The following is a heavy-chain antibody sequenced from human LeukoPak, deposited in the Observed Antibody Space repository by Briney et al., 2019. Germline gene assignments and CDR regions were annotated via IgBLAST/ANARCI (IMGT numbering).Heavy chain of an antibody. CDR2: INHSGST. J-gene: IGHJ5*02. V-gene: IGHV4-34*01. CDR3: AREGSGSYYVDP. CDR1: DGSFSSYY. Sequence: SETLSLTCGVYDGSFSSYYWSWIRQPPGKGLEWIGEINHSGSTNYNPSLKSRLTISVDTSKNQFSLKLSSVTAADTAVYYCAREGSGSYYVDPWGQGTLVTVSS. D-gene: IGHD1-26*01.